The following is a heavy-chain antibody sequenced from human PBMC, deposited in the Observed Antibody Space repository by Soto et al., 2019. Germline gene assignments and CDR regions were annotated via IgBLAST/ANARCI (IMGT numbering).Heavy chain of an antibody. CDR2: MNPNSGNT. Sequence: GSVKVCFKASGYPFTSYDINLVRQATGQGLEWMGWMNPNSGNTGYAQKFQGRVTMTRNTSISTAYMELSSLRSEDTAVYYCARGQWELPGGMDVWGQGTTVTVSS. CDR1: GYPFTSYD. V-gene: IGHV1-8*01. D-gene: IGHD1-26*01. CDR3: ARGQWELPGGMDV. J-gene: IGHJ6*01.